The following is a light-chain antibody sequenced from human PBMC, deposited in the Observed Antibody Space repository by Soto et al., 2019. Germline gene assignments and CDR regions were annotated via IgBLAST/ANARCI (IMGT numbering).Light chain of an antibody. J-gene: IGKJ5*01. CDR3: QQYNNWPPIT. V-gene: IGKV3-15*01. CDR2: DAS. CDR1: QSVRSK. Sequence: EIVMTQSPGTLSVSPGERATLSCRASQSVRSKLAWYQQKPGQAPRLLIYDASTRATGIPARFSCSGSGTDFTLTISSLQSEDFAVYYCQQYNNWPPITFGQGTRLEIK.